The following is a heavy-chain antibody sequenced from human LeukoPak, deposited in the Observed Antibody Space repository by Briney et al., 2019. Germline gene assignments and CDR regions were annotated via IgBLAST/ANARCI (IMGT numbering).Heavy chain of an antibody. Sequence: GGSLRLSCTASGFTFGDYAMSWFRQAPGKGLEWVSSISSSGDYIYYGDSVKGRFTISRDNAKNSLYLQMNSLRAEDTAVYYCARAVRYCGGDCSVDSWGQGTLVTVSS. CDR2: ISSSGDYI. D-gene: IGHD2-21*01. J-gene: IGHJ4*02. V-gene: IGHV3-21*01. CDR1: GFTFGDYA. CDR3: ARAVRYCGGDCSVDS.